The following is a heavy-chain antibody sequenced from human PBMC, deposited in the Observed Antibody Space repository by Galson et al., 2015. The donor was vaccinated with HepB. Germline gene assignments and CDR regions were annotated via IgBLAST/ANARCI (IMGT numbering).Heavy chain of an antibody. CDR3: AREDVVVPAAIPGDFDY. CDR2: IKQAGSEK. D-gene: IGHD2-2*02. Sequence: SLRLSCAASGFTFSSYWMSWVRQAPGKGLEWVANIKQAGSEKYYVDSVKGRFTISRDNAKNSLYLQMNSLRAEDTAVYYCAREDVVVPAAIPGDFDYWCQVTLVTVSS. V-gene: IGHV3-7*01. J-gene: IGHJ4*02. CDR1: GFTFSSYW.